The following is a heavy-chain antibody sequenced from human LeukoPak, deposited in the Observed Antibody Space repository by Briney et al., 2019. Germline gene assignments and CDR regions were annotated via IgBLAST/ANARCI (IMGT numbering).Heavy chain of an antibody. CDR2: ISGSGDYI. V-gene: IGHV3-21*01. CDR3: ARDSSGWSRDY. D-gene: IGHD6-19*01. CDR1: GFSFSTWS. Sequence: PGESLRLSCAASGFSFSTWSMNWFRQAPGKGLEWVSSISGSGDYIYYADSLKGRFTISRDNAKNSLYLQMNSLRAEDTAVYYCARDSSGWSRDYWGQGTLVTVSS. J-gene: IGHJ4*02.